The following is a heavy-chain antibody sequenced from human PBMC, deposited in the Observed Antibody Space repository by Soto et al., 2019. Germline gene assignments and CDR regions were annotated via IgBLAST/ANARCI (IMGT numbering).Heavy chain of an antibody. CDR1: GGTFSSYA. Sequence: QVQLVQSGAEGKKPGSSVKVSCKASGGTFSSYAISWVRQAPGQGLEWMGGIIPIFGTANYAQKFQGRVTITADESTSTAYMELSSLRSEDTAVYYCARGQYQLLTGDYYYYGMDVWGQGTTVTVSS. J-gene: IGHJ6*02. CDR3: ARGQYQLLTGDYYYYGMDV. D-gene: IGHD2-2*01. V-gene: IGHV1-69*01. CDR2: IIPIFGTA.